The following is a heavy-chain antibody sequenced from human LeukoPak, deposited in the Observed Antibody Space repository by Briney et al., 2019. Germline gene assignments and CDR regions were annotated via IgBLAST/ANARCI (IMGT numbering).Heavy chain of an antibody. CDR2: IYYSGST. J-gene: IGHJ4*02. CDR3: ARAGYGSGSYYDY. Sequence: SETLSLTCTVSGGSISSGDYYWSWIRQPPGKGLEWIGYIYYSGSTYYNPSLKSRVTISVDTSKNQFSLKLSPVTAADTAVYYCARAGYGSGSYYDYWGQGTLVTVSS. V-gene: IGHV4-30-4*01. D-gene: IGHD3-10*01. CDR1: GGSISSGDYY.